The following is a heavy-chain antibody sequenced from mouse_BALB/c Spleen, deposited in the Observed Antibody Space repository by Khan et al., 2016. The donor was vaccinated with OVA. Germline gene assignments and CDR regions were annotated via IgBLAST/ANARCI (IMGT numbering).Heavy chain of an antibody. D-gene: IGHD2-2*01. J-gene: IGHJ3*01. CDR1: DYTFTDFY. V-gene: IGHV1-77*01. CDR2: IYPGSANT. Sequence: QVQLQQSGAELARPGASVKLSCKTSDYTFTDFYINWVKQRTGQGLEWIGDIYPGSANTYYNEKFKGKATLTVDKSSSTAYMQLSSLTSEYSAVXFCARSGSGSFVFWFQGTLVTVSA. CDR3: ARSGSGSFVF.